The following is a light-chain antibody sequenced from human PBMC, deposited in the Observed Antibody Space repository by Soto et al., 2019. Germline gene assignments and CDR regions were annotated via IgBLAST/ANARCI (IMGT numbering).Light chain of an antibody. CDR1: QGIRTY. V-gene: IGKV1-17*03. Sequence: DIQMTQSPSAMSASVGDRVNITCRASQGIRTYLAWFQQKPGKVPKRLIYSASSVQSGVPSRFSGSGYGTEVPLTISSLQPEDIATYYCLKTNNYPWKFGQGTKVPI. J-gene: IGKJ1*01. CDR2: SAS. CDR3: LKTNNYPWK.